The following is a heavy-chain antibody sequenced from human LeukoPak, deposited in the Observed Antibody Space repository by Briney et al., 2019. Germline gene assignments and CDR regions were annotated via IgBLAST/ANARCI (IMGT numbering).Heavy chain of an antibody. V-gene: IGHV1-8*01. D-gene: IGHD3-22*01. CDR1: GYTFTRYD. CDR3: ALNYYDSSGFEFDY. J-gene: IGHJ4*02. CDR2: MNPNSGNT. Sequence: GASVKVSCKASGYTFTRYDINWVRQATGQGLEWMGWMNPNSGNTGYAQKFQGRVTMTRNTSISTAYMELSSLRSEDTAVYYCALNYYDSSGFEFDYWGQGTLVTVSS.